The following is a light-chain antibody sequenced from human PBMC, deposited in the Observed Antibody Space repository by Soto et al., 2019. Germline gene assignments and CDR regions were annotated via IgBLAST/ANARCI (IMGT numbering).Light chain of an antibody. Sequence: NFMLTQPHSVSESPGKTVTISCTRSSGSIASNYVQWYQQRPGSAPTTVIYEDNQRPPGVPDRFSGSIDSSSNSASLTISGLKTEDEADDYCQSYDSSNVVFGGGTKVTVL. V-gene: IGLV6-57*04. CDR2: EDN. CDR1: SGSIASNY. J-gene: IGLJ2*01. CDR3: QSYDSSNVV.